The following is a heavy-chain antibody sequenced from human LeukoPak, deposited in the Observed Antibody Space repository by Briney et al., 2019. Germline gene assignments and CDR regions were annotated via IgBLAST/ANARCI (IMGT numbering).Heavy chain of an antibody. J-gene: IGHJ3*01. Sequence: GGSLRLSCAASRFTFTTYAITWVRQTPGKGLEWVSGISGDGDKAYYADSVKGRFTVSRDNSKNTVSLQMSSLRAEDTALYYCAKDLALAGTGGGFDVWGQGTRVAVSS. CDR1: RFTFTTYA. CDR3: AKDLALAGTGGGFDV. CDR2: ISGDGDKA. D-gene: IGHD6-19*01. V-gene: IGHV3-23*01.